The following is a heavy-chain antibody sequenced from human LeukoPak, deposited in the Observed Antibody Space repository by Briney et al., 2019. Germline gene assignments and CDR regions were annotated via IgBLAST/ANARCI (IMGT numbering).Heavy chain of an antibody. CDR3: ARGSTDVYWYLDV. J-gene: IGHJ2*01. CDR1: GSSVSTFY. D-gene: IGHD1-26*01. V-gene: IGHV4-59*02. CDR2: VHDTGST. Sequence: PSETLTLTCIVSGSSVSTFYWSWLRQSPGTGLEWIGFVHDTGSTAYNPSLKRRVTISLETSKNQLSLMLTSVTAADTAMYYCARGSTDVYWYLDVWGRGTLVTVSS.